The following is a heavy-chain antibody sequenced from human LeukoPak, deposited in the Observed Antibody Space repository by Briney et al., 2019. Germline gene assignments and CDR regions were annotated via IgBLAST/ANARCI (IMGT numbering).Heavy chain of an antibody. Sequence: SQTLSLTCAISGDSLSNNSVAWNWIRQSPSRGLEWLGRTYYRPKSNTDYAVSVKSRIAINSDTSKNQFSLQLNSVTPEDTGVYYCARGSHSSFDYWGQGTLVTVSS. V-gene: IGHV6-1*01. J-gene: IGHJ4*02. CDR2: TYYRPKSNT. CDR3: ARGSHSSFDY. D-gene: IGHD3-10*01. CDR1: GDSLSNNSVA.